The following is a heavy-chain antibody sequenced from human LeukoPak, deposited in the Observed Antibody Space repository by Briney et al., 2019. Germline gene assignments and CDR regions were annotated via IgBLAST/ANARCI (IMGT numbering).Heavy chain of an antibody. Sequence: SVKVFCKASGGTFSSYAISWVRQAPGQGLEWMGRIIPIFGIADYAQKFQGRVTITADKSTSTAYMELSSLRSEDTAVYYCAIGYCTNGVCPPYDSREKYYFDYWGQGTLVTVSS. CDR2: IIPIFGIA. CDR1: GGTFSSYA. V-gene: IGHV1-69*04. CDR3: AIGYCTNGVCPPYDSREKYYFDY. D-gene: IGHD2-8*01. J-gene: IGHJ4*02.